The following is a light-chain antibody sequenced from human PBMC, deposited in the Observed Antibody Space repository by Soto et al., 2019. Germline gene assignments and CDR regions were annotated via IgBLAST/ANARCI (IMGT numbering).Light chain of an antibody. V-gene: IGKV3-15*01. CDR3: QQYRT. J-gene: IGKJ1*01. CDR2: GAS. CDR1: QSVTRD. Sequence: EILVTQSPATLSVSPGERVTLSCRASQSVTRDLAWYQQKPGQAPRLLIYGASTRATGIPARFSGSGSGTEFTLTINSLQSEDFAIYYCQQYRTFGQETRVEIK.